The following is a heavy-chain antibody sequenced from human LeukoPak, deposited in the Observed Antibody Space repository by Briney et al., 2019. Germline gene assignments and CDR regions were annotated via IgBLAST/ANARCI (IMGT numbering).Heavy chain of an antibody. CDR3: AKDSGMWPVNWFDP. V-gene: IGHV3-23*01. Sequence: PGGSLRLSCATSGFTFSNFALAWVRQAPGKGLEWVSVISGNGGTTYYADFVQGRFTISRDNSKNTLYLQMNNLRAEDSAVYYCAKDSGMWPVNWFDPWGQGTLVTVSS. CDR2: ISGNGGTT. J-gene: IGHJ5*02. CDR1: GFTFSNFA. D-gene: IGHD2-15*01.